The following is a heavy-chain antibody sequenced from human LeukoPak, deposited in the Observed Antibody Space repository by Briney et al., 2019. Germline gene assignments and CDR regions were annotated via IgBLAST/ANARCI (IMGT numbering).Heavy chain of an antibody. CDR3: ARDASSGFKAEYFQH. V-gene: IGHV1-46*01. CDR1: GYSFTSYY. CDR2: INPSGGNT. Sequence: GASVKVSCKASGYSFTSYYMHWVRQAPGQGLEWMGMINPSGGNTAYAQKFQGRVTMTRDTSTRTVYMDLSGLRSEDTAVYYCARDASSGFKAEYFQHWGQGTLVTVSS. D-gene: IGHD3-22*01. J-gene: IGHJ1*01.